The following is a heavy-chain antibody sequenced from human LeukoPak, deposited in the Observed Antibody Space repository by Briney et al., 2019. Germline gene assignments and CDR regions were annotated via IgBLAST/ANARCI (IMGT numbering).Heavy chain of an antibody. CDR1: GFTFSSYA. V-gene: IGHV3-64*01. J-gene: IGHJ4*02. CDR3: ARAGKRGYDILTGYYAY. Sequence: GGSLRLSCAASGFTFSSYAMHWVRQAPAKGLEHVSAISSNGGSTYYAHSVKGRFPISRDNSKDTLYLQMGSLRAEDMAVYYCARAGKRGYDILTGYYAYWGQGTLVTVSS. D-gene: IGHD3-9*01. CDR2: ISSNGGST.